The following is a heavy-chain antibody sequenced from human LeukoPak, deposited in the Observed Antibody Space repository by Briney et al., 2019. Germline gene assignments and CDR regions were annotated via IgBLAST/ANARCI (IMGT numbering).Heavy chain of an antibody. D-gene: IGHD3-22*01. Sequence: GGSLRLSCAGSGFPFSIYGMNWVRQAPGKGLEWVSGISPGGGPTYYADSVKGRFTISRDDSKNTLYLQMNNLRAEDTAVYYCARASVNYYDSSGYWAFDYWGQGTLVTVSS. V-gene: IGHV3-23*01. CDR3: ARASVNYYDSSGYWAFDY. CDR1: GFPFSIYG. J-gene: IGHJ4*02. CDR2: ISPGGGPT.